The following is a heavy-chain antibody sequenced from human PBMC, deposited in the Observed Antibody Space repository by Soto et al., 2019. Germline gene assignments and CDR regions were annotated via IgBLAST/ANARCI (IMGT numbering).Heavy chain of an antibody. CDR2: IMPIIGTA. CDR3: ARDLEFRDGNISHLDY. Sequence: QVQLVQSGAEVKKPGSSVKVSCKASGGTFSSHVFNWVRQAPGQGLEWMGGIMPIIGTANYAQKFQGRVTITADEYTSTASMELSSLRSEDTAVYYCARDLEFRDGNISHLDYWGQGNLVTVSS. D-gene: IGHD3-10*01. CDR1: GGTFSSHV. J-gene: IGHJ4*02. V-gene: IGHV1-69*01.